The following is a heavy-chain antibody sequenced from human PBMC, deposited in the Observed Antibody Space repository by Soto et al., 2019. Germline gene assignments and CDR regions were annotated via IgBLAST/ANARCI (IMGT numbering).Heavy chain of an antibody. CDR1: GGTFSSYA. D-gene: IGHD3-3*01. V-gene: IGHV1-69*01. CDR3: AKRHWSGYYTFDY. CDR2: IIPIFGTA. J-gene: IGHJ4*02. Sequence: QVQLVQSGAAVKKPWSSVKVSCKASGGTFSSYAISWVRQAPGQGLEWMGGIIPIFGTANYAQKFQGRVTITADESRRTSYLELNSLRSEGTSVYYCAKRHWSGYYTFDYWGQGTLVTVSS.